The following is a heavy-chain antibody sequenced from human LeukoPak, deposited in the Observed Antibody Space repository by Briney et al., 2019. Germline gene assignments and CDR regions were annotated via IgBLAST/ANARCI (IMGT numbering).Heavy chain of an antibody. V-gene: IGHV3-30*02. Sequence: PGGSLRLSCAASGFTFSSYGVHWVRQAPGKGLEWVAFIRYDGSNKYYADSVKGRSTISRDNSKNTLYLQMNSLRAEDTAVYYCAKDQGLVQGLEDYWGQGTLVTVSP. D-gene: IGHD6-19*01. CDR3: AKDQGLVQGLEDY. CDR1: GFTFSSYG. J-gene: IGHJ4*02. CDR2: IRYDGSNK.